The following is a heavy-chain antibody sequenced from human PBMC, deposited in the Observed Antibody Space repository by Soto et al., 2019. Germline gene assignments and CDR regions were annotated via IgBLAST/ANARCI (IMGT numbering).Heavy chain of an antibody. Sequence: QVQLVQSGAEVKKPGSSVKGSCKASGGTFSSYAISWVRQAPGQGLEWMGGIIPIFGTANYAQKFQGRVTITADKSTSTAHMELSSLRSEDTAVYYCARELYYYDSIGPRNPFDYWGQGTLFTVSS. CDR2: IIPIFGTA. V-gene: IGHV1-69*06. J-gene: IGHJ4*02. D-gene: IGHD3-22*01. CDR3: ARELYYYDSIGPRNPFDY. CDR1: GGTFSSYA.